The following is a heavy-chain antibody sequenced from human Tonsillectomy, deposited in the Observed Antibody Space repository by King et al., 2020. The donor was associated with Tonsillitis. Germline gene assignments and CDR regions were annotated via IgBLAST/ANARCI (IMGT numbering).Heavy chain of an antibody. CDR3: AREGDAFDI. CDR1: GYSFTGYY. V-gene: IGHV1-2*02. J-gene: IGHJ3*02. CDR2: INPNSGVT. Sequence: QLVQSGAEVKKPGASVKVSCKASGYSFTGYYMHWVRQAPGQGLEWMGWINPNSGVTDYAQKFKGRVTMTRDTSISTAYMELTRLRSDDTAVYYCAREGDAFDIWGQGTRVTVSS.